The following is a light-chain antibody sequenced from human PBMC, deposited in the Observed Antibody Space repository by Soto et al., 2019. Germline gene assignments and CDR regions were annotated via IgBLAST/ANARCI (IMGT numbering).Light chain of an antibody. Sequence: EIVLTQSPGTLSLSPGERATLSCRASQSVSSTYVAWHQQKLGQAPRLLIYGASIRATGIRDRFSGGGSGTDITLTISRLDTEEFAVYYCQEYGSSPRNFGQGTKLYI. V-gene: IGKV3-20*01. CDR3: QEYGSSPRN. J-gene: IGKJ2*01. CDR1: QSVSSTY. CDR2: GAS.